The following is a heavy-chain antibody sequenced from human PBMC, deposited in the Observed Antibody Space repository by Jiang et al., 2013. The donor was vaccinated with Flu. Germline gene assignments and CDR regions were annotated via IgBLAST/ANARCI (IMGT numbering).Heavy chain of an antibody. V-gene: IGHV1-18*01. CDR2: ISAYNDNT. Sequence: GAEVKKPGASVKVSCKASGYTFTSYGISWVRQAPGQGLEWMGWISAYNDNTNYAQKLQGRVTMTTDTSTSTAYMELRSLRSDDTAVYYCARARSLRLGELSTILNDAFDIWGQGTMVTVSS. CDR1: GYTFTSYG. D-gene: IGHD3-16*02. J-gene: IGHJ3*02. CDR3: ARARSLRLGELSTILNDAFDI.